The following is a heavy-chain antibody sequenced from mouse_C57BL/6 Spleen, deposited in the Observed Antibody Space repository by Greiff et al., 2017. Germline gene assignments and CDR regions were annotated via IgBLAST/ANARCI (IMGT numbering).Heavy chain of an antibody. CDR2: IAPAHGNP. CDR1: GFNIQHTY. D-gene: IGHD1-1*01. CDR3: ASDYDGRSYGWFAD. J-gene: IGHJ3*01. V-gene: IGHV14-3*01. Sequence: VQLQQSVAELVRPGASVKLSCTASGFNIQHTYMHWVKQRPEQGLEWIGRIAPAHGNPTYAPKFQGKATITADTSSNTAYLQLSSLTSEDTAIYYCASDYDGRSYGWFADWGQGTLVTVSA.